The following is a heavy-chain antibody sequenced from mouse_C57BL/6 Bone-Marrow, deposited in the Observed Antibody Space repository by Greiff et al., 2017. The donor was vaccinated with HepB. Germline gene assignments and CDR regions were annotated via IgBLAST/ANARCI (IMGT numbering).Heavy chain of an antibody. Sequence: EVKLMESGGDLVKPGGSLKLSCAASGFTFSSYGMSWVRQTPDKRLEWVATISSGGSYTYYPDSVKGRFTISRDNAKNTLYLQMSSLKSEDTAMYYCARPVIPDVWGTGTTVTVSS. CDR3: ARPVIPDV. V-gene: IGHV5-6*01. CDR1: GFTFSSYG. CDR2: ISSGGSYT. J-gene: IGHJ1*03.